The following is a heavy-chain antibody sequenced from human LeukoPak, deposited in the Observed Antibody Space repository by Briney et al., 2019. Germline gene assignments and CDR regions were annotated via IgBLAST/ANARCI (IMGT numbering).Heavy chain of an antibody. J-gene: IGHJ4*02. V-gene: IGHV3-30*02. CDR2: IRYDSTDK. CDR1: GIPFSSFG. Sequence: GGSLRLSCAASGIPFSSFGMHWVRQAPGKGLEWVSFIRYDSTDKYYAESVKGRFTISRDNSKNTLYLQMNSLRAEDTAVYYCFGGGYEAYWGQGALVTVSS. CDR3: FGGGYEAY. D-gene: IGHD1-26*01.